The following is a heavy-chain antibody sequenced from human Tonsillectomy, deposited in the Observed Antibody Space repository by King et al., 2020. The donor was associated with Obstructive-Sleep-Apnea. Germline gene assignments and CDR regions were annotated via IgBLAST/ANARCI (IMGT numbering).Heavy chain of an antibody. Sequence: EVQLVESGGGLVKPGGSLRLSCAASGFTFSSYRMNWVRQAPGKGLEWVSFISSSSTYIYYADSVKGRFTISRDNARNSLYLQMNSLGAEDTDAYYCAGXXXRXCGXXCYSXXWYFDLWGRGTXVTVSS. CDR3: AGXXXRXCGXXCYSXXWYFDL. CDR1: GFTFSSYR. D-gene: IGHD2-21*01. V-gene: IGHV3-21*04. CDR2: ISSSSTYI. J-gene: IGHJ2*01.